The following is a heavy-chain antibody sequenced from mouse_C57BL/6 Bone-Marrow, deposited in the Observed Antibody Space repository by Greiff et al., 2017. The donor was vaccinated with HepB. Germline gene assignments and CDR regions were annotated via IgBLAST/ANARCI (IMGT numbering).Heavy chain of an antibody. D-gene: IGHD1-1*01. V-gene: IGHV1-50*01. CDR3: ARDDYYGSSYDAMDY. CDR2: IDPSDSYT. Sequence: QVQLQQPGAELVKPGASVKLSCKASGYTFTSYWMQWVKQRPGQGLEWIGEIDPSDSYTSYNQKFKGKATLTVDTSSSTAYMQLSSLTSEDSAVYYCARDDYYGSSYDAMDYWGQGTSVTVSS. J-gene: IGHJ4*01. CDR1: GYTFTSYW.